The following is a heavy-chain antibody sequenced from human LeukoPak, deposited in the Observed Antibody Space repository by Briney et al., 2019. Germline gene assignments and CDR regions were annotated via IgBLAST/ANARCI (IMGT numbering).Heavy chain of an antibody. CDR2: IIPIFGIA. Sequence: SVKVSCKASGGTFSSYAISWVRQAPGQGLEWMGRIIPIFGIANYAQKFRGRVTITADKSTSTAYMELSSLRSEDTAVYYCARVRYYDSSGDPFDYWGQGTLVTVSS. CDR3: ARVRYYDSSGDPFDY. J-gene: IGHJ4*02. V-gene: IGHV1-69*04. D-gene: IGHD3-22*01. CDR1: GGTFSSYA.